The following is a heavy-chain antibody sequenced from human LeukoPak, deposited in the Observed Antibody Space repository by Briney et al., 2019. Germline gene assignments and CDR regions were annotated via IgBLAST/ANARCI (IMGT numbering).Heavy chain of an antibody. CDR2: ISGSGGST. V-gene: IGHV3-23*01. CDR1: GFTFSSYA. D-gene: IGHD3-22*01. J-gene: IGHJ4*02. CDR3: AKRGTSYDSSGYYYLYYFDY. Sequence: PGGSLRLSCAASGFTFSSYAMSWVRQAPGKGLEWVSAISGSGGSTYYADSVKGRFTISRDNSKNTLYLQMNSLRAEDTAVYYCAKRGTSYDSSGYYYLYYFDYWGQGTLVTVSS.